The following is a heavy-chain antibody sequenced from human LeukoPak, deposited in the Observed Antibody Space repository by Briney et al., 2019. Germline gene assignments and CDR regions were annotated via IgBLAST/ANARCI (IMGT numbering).Heavy chain of an antibody. D-gene: IGHD1-14*01. CDR3: ARDHHGIHSAFDV. J-gene: IGHJ3*01. Sequence: QPGRSLRLSCATSGFTFSTYSMHWVRQAPGKGLEWVAVISSDGSITSYGDSVKGRFTISRDNAKNTLYLQMSSLRAEDTAVYYCARDHHGIHSAFDVWGQGTMVTVS. CDR1: GFTFSTYS. V-gene: IGHV3-30-3*01. CDR2: ISSDGSIT.